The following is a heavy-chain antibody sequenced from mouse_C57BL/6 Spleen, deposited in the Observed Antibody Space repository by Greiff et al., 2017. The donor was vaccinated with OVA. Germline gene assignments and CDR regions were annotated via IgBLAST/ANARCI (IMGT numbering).Heavy chain of an antibody. CDR2: ISYDGSN. Sequence: EVQVVESGPGLVKPSQSLSLTCSVTGYSITSGYYWNWIRQFPGNKLEWMGYISYDGSNNYNPSLKNRISITRDTSKNQFFLKLNSVTTEDTATYYCAREGAYDYDDYAMDYWGQGTSVTVSS. D-gene: IGHD2-4*01. J-gene: IGHJ4*01. CDR1: GYSITSGYY. V-gene: IGHV3-6*01. CDR3: AREGAYDYDDYAMDY.